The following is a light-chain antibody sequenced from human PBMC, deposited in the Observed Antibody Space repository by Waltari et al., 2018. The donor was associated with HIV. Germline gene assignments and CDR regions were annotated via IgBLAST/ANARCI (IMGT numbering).Light chain of an antibody. CDR1: ERIRSY. V-gene: IGKV1-39*01. CDR3: QQSYSSPPT. J-gene: IGKJ2*01. Sequence: DIQMPQSPSSVSASVGDTITITCRASERIRSYLHWYQQKPGKAHKLLISAAFKLQSGVPSRFSGGRSGTDFTLTIGSLQPEDFATYYCQQSYSSPPTFGQGTKLQIK. CDR2: AAF.